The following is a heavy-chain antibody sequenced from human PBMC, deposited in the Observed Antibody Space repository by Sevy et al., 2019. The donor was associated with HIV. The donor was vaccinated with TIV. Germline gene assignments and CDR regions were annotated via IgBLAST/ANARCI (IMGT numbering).Heavy chain of an antibody. Sequence: GGSLRLSCAASAFTFSNYWMSWVRRAPGKGLEWVAKLKQDGSEKDYVDSVKGRFTISRDNAKNSLYLHMHSLRAEDTAVYYCARAYYKFCGGDCYLDYWGQGTLVTVSS. V-gene: IGHV3-7*01. D-gene: IGHD2-21*02. CDR2: LKQDGSEK. J-gene: IGHJ4*02. CDR1: AFTFSNYW. CDR3: ARAYYKFCGGDCYLDY.